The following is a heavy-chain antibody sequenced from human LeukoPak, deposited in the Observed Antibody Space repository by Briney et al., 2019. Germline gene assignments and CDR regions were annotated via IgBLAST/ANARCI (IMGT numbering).Heavy chain of an antibody. V-gene: IGHV1-69*13. Sequence: GASVKVCCKASGGTFSSYAISWVRPAPGQGLVWMGGIIPVFGTANYAQKFQGRVTITADESTSTAYMELSSTRSEDTAVYYCARDPERRFFVENYYYMDVWGKGTTVTVPS. CDR1: GGTFSSYA. CDR2: IIPVFGTA. D-gene: IGHD3-3*01. J-gene: IGHJ6*03. CDR3: ARDPERRFFVENYYYMDV.